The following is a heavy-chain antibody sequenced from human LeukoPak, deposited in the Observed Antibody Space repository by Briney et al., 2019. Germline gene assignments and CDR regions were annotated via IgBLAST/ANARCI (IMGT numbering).Heavy chain of an antibody. CDR3: ARFGQLVRIVLY. J-gene: IGHJ4*02. CDR2: IYYSGST. Sequence: SETLSLTCTVSGGSISSSSYYWGWIRQPPGKGLEWVGSIYYSGSTYYNPSLKSRVTISVDTSKNQFSLKLSFVTAADTAVYYCARFGQLVRIVLYWGQGTLVTVSS. V-gene: IGHV4-39*01. D-gene: IGHD6-6*01. CDR1: GGSISSSSYY.